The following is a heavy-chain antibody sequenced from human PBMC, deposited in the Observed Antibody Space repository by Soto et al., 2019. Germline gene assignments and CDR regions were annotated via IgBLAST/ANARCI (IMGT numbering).Heavy chain of an antibody. J-gene: IGHJ4*02. CDR3: ARTEDGYNTNFEY. CDR2: IFYSGKT. CDR1: GGSISSVDYY. D-gene: IGHD5-12*01. V-gene: IGHV4-30-4*01. Sequence: SETLSLTCTVSGGSISSVDYYWNWIRQSPGKGLEWIGSIFYSGKTYYNPSLKSRVSISVDTSKNEFSLRLNSVTAADTALYYCARTEDGYNTNFEYWGQGNLVTVSS.